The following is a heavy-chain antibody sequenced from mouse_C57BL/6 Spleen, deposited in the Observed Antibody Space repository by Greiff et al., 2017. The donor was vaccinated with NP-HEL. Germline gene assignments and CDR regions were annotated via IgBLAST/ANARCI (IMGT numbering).Heavy chain of an antibody. CDR2: INPNYGTT. CDR3: AREGVYYGNPYYFDY. J-gene: IGHJ2*01. V-gene: IGHV1-39*01. CDR1: GYSFTDYN. D-gene: IGHD2-1*01. Sequence: EVQVVESGPELVKPGASVKISCKASGYSFTDYNMNWVKQSNGKSLEWIGVINPNYGTTSYNQKFKGKATLTVDQSSSTAYMQLNSLTSEDSAVYYCAREGVYYGNPYYFDYWGQGTTLTVSS.